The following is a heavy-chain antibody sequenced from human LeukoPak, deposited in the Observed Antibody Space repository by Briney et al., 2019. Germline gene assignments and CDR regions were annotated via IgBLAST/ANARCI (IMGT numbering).Heavy chain of an antibody. Sequence: PSETLSLTCTVSGGSISSSISYWSWIRPPPGKGLEWIATIYYSGSTYNSPSLKSRVIISVDTSKNQFSLKVTSMTAADTAVYYCARRIVGVIDAFDYWGQGALVTVSS. CDR2: IYYSGST. CDR1: GGSISSSISY. D-gene: IGHD1-26*01. V-gene: IGHV4-39*01. CDR3: ARRIVGVIDAFDY. J-gene: IGHJ4*02.